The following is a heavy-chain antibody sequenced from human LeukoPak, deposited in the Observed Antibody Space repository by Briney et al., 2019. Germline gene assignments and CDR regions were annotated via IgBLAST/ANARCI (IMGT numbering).Heavy chain of an antibody. Sequence: GGSLRLSCAASGFTFSSYAMSWVRQAPGKGLGWVSAISGSGGSTYYADSVKGRFTISRDNSKNTLYLQMNSLRAEDTAVYYCAKSFRSSWSLFDYWGQGTLVTVSS. CDR1: GFTFSSYA. CDR2: ISGSGGST. D-gene: IGHD6-6*01. V-gene: IGHV3-23*01. CDR3: AKSFRSSWSLFDY. J-gene: IGHJ4*02.